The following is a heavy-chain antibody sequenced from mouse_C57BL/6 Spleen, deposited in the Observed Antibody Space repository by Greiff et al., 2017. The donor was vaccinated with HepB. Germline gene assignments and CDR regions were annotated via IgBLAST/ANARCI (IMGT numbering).Heavy chain of an antibody. Sequence: QVQLQQSGAELVKPGASVKLSCKASGYTFTEYTIHWVKQRSGQGLEWIGWFYPGSGSIKYNEKFKDKATLTADKSSSTVYMELSRLTSEDSAVYFCAGHEAPGRYGSSHFDYWGQGTTLTVSS. CDR1: GYTFTEYT. D-gene: IGHD1-1*01. J-gene: IGHJ2*01. CDR2: FYPGSGSI. V-gene: IGHV1-62-2*01. CDR3: AGHEAPGRYGSSHFDY.